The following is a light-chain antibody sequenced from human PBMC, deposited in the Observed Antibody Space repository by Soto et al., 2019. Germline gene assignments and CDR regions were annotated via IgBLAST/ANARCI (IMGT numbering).Light chain of an antibody. CDR1: QSISGW. Sequence: DIPMTQSPSTLSASVGDRVTITCRASQSISGWLAWYQQKPGQAPRLLIYDVSSLQSGVPSRFSGSASATEFTLTITSLHPDDFATYYCQQYKTFWTFDQGTKVEIK. J-gene: IGKJ1*01. V-gene: IGKV1-5*01. CDR3: QQYKTFWT. CDR2: DVS.